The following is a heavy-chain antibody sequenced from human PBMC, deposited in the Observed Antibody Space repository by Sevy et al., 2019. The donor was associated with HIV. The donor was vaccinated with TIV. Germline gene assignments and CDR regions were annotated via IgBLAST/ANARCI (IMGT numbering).Heavy chain of an antibody. CDR1: GFTFKYHG. CDR2: ISIDGSNK. J-gene: IGHJ4*02. Sequence: GGSLRLSCAASGFTFKYHGMHWVRQAPGKGLEWLSLISIDGSNKYYADSVKGRFTISRDNAKNTVSVQMNSLRPEDTATYYCAKDGGHTDIDYWGQGILVTVSS. CDR3: AKDGGHTDIDY. V-gene: IGHV3-30*18. D-gene: IGHD2-15*01.